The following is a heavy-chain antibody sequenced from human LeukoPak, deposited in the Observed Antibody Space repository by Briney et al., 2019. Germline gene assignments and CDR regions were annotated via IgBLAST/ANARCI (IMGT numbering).Heavy chain of an antibody. Sequence: GASVKVSCKASGYTFTGHYLHWVRQAPGQGLEWMGGINPNSGGTNYAQKSQDRVTLTRDTSISTAYMELSSLRSDDTAVYYCARNKGFTIFGVDNTRYYYYYYMDVWGKGTTVTVSS. CDR2: INPNSGGT. CDR1: GYTFTGHY. CDR3: ARNKGFTIFGVDNTRYYYYYYMDV. V-gene: IGHV1-2*02. J-gene: IGHJ6*03. D-gene: IGHD3-3*01.